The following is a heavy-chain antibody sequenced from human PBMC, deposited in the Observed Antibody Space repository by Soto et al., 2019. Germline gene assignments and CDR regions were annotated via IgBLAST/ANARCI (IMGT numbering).Heavy chain of an antibody. CDR2: IWYDGSNK. J-gene: IGHJ5*02. V-gene: IGHV3-33*01. CDR1: GFTFSSYG. CDR3: ARGLRSSGWYNWFDP. Sequence: GGSLRLSCAASGFTFSSYGMHWVRQAPGKGLEWVAVIWYDGSNKYYADSVKGRFTISRDNSKNTLYLQMNSLRAEDTAVYYCARGLRSSGWYNWFDPWGQGTLSPSPQ. D-gene: IGHD6-19*01.